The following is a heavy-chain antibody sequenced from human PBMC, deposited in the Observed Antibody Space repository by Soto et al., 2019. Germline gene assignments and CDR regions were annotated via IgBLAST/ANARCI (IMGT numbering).Heavy chain of an antibody. V-gene: IGHV3-9*01. Sequence: SLGLSCSASGFTFDNCAMHGVRQAPGKGLEWVSGISWDSTTVGYADSVKGRFTISRDDAKNSLYLQMNSLRREDTALYYCVQGRYPTMATPLDHWGQGTLVTVSS. D-gene: IGHD1-1*01. CDR3: VQGRYPTMATPLDH. CDR1: GFTFDNCA. CDR2: ISWDSTTV. J-gene: IGHJ5*02.